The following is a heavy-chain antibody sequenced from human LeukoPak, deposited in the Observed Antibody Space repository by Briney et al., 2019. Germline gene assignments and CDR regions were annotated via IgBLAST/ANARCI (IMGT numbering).Heavy chain of an antibody. CDR1: GGTFSSYA. D-gene: IGHD1-1*01. Sequence: ASVKVSCKASGGTFSSYAISWVRQAPGPGLEWMGRIIPIFGTANYAQKFQGRVTITTDESTSTAYMELSSLRSEDTAVYYCARSSELSWNDVHYYMDVWGKGTTVTVSS. J-gene: IGHJ6*03. V-gene: IGHV1-69*05. CDR3: ARSSELSWNDVHYYMDV. CDR2: IIPIFGTA.